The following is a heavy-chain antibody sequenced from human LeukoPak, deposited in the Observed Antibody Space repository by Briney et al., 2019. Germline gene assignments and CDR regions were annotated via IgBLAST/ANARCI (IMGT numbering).Heavy chain of an antibody. CDR2: IYYSGST. D-gene: IGHD4-17*01. V-gene: IGHV4-39*01. CDR1: GDFLSSGSYY. Sequence: SETLSLTRSVSGDFLSSGSYYWGWIRQSPGKGLTWIGSIYYSGSTFYNASFESRVTMSVDTSKNQFFLKLSSVTAADTAVYYCARLCQVTTCGKFEYWGQGILVTVSA. J-gene: IGHJ4*02. CDR3: ARLCQVTTCGKFEY.